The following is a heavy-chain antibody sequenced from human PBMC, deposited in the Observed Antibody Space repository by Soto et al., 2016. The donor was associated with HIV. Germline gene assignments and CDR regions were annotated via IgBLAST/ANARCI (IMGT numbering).Heavy chain of an antibody. V-gene: IGHV3-23*01. CDR2: ISGSGSST. Sequence: EVQRLDSGGGLVQPGGSLRLSCAASGFSFSTYAMSWVRQAPGKGLEWVASISGSGSSTYYADSVKGRFTISRDNSKNTLYLQMNSLRAEDTAVYYCTKDLPGRPVGARGRDYFDYWGQGTLVTVSS. CDR3: TKDLPGRPVGARGRDYFDY. D-gene: IGHD1-26*01. CDR1: GFSFSTYA. J-gene: IGHJ4*02.